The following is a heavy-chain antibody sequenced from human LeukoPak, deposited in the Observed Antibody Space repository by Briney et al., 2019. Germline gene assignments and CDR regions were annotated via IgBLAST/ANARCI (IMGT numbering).Heavy chain of an antibody. V-gene: IGHV3-23*01. CDR3: VRDWESKSSGWLTRNWFDP. CDR2: ISDNGITT. Sequence: GGSLRLSCAASGFSFSNYWMSWVRQAPGKGLQWVSGISDNGITTYYADSVKGRFTISKDISKNTLYLQMNSLRAEDTAVYYCVRDWESKSSGWLTRNWFDPWGQGTLVTVSS. J-gene: IGHJ5*02. CDR1: GFSFSNYW. D-gene: IGHD6-19*01.